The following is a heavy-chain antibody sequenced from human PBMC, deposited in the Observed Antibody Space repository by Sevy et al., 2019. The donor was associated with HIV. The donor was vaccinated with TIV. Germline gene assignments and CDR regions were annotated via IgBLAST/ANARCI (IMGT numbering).Heavy chain of an antibody. CDR2: IYSSGST. J-gene: IGHJ5*02. V-gene: IGHV4-61*09. CDR3: ARGHSGYDWNWFDP. D-gene: IGHD5-12*01. CDR1: GASISSGSYY. Sequence: SETLSLTCTVSGASISSGSYYWSWIRQPAGRGLEWIGHIYSSGSTSYNPSLKGRVTMSVDTSKKQFSLKLRSVTAADTAVYYCARGHSGYDWNWFDPWGRGTLVTVSS.